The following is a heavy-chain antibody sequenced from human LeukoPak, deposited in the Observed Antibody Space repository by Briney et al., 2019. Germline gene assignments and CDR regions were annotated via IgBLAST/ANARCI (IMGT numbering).Heavy chain of an antibody. D-gene: IGHD3-10*01. V-gene: IGHV3-48*03. CDR2: IDTSGTTT. CDR3: ARGTLYYGSESYDY. CDR1: GFTFSRFG. J-gene: IGHJ4*02. Sequence: GGSLRLSCAASGFTFSRFGMHWVRQAPGKGLEWISYIDTSGTTTYYADSVKGRFTISRDNAKKSLYLQMKSLRAEDTAVYYCARGTLYYGSESYDYWGQGTLVTVSS.